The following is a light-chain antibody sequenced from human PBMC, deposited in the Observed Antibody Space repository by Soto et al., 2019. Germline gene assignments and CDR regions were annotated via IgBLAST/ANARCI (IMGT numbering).Light chain of an antibody. CDR3: QSYDSSLSGYV. Sequence: QSVLTQPPSVSGAPGQRVTISCTGSSSNIGAGYDVHWYQQIPGTAPKLLIYGNSNRPSGVPDRFSCSRSVTSAYLAITGLQAEDEADYYCQSYDSSLSGYVFGTGTKLTVL. CDR1: SSNIGAGYD. CDR2: GNS. J-gene: IGLJ1*01. V-gene: IGLV1-40*01.